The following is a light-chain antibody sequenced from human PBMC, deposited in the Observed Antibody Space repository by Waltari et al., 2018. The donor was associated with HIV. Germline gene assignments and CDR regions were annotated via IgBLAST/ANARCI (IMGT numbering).Light chain of an antibody. J-gene: IGLJ2*01. CDR3: QSYDSSLSGSGV. CDR1: SSNIGATHD. CDR2: CNT. V-gene: IGLV1-40*01. Sequence: QSVLTQPPAVSGAPGQRVTIPCTGNSSNIGATHDVHWYQQLPGPAPTLLIDCNTNRPSGVPDRFSGSKSGTSASLVITGLRAEDEADYYCQSYDSSLSGSGVFGGGTKLSVL.